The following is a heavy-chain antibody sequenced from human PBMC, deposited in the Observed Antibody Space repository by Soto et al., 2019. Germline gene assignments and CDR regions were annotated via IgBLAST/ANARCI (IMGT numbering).Heavy chain of an antibody. CDR2: ISAYNGNT. D-gene: IGHD2-21*02. J-gene: IGHJ6*02. CDR1: GYTFTSYG. Sequence: GASVKVSCKASGYTFTSYGISWVRQAPGQGLEWMGWISAYNGNTNYAQKLQGRVTMTTDTSTSTAYMELRSLRSDDTAVYYCARDRPVGVTAIGWDYYYYYGMAVWGQGTTVTVSS. CDR3: ARDRPVGVTAIGWDYYYYYGMAV. V-gene: IGHV1-18*01.